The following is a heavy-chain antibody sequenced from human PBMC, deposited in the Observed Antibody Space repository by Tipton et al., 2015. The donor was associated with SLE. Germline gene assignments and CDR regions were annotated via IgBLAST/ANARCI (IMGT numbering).Heavy chain of an antibody. V-gene: IGHV4-61*02. CDR2: IYTSGST. J-gene: IGHJ5*02. D-gene: IGHD6-6*01. CDR1: GGPISSGSYY. CDR3: AREGPRPNWFDP. Sequence: TLSLTCTVSGGPISSGSYYWSWIRQPAGKGLEWIGRIYTSGSTNYNPSLKSRVTMSVDTSKNQFSLKLSSVTAADTAVYYCAREGPRPNWFDPWGQGTLVTVSS.